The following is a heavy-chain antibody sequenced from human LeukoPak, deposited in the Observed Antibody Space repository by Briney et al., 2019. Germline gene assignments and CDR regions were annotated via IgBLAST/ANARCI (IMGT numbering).Heavy chain of an antibody. CDR3: VSPQPPIYGYDWGGAFDI. V-gene: IGHV1-69*04. D-gene: IGHD5-12*01. CDR2: IIPILGIA. J-gene: IGHJ3*02. CDR1: GGTFSSYA. Sequence: GASVKVSCKASGGTFSSYAISWVRQAPGQGLEWMGRIIPILGIANYAQKFQGRVTITADKSTSTAYMEQSSLRSEDTAVYYCVSPQPPIYGYDWGGAFDIWGQGTMVTVSS.